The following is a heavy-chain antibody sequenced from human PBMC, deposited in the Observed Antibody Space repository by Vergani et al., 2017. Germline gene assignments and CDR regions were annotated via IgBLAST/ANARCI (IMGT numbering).Heavy chain of an antibody. V-gene: IGHV1-18*01. Sequence: QIQLVQSAAEVKKPGAALNVSCKASGYTFRNKDISWLRQAPGQGLEWMGSIIPHTGRTNTAQQFQDRVIMTTDTSTSTAYLSLGTLTSDDTAVYFCARNFLGRDIEVVPTAPFWLFDLWGRGTRVTVSS. CDR3: ARNFLGRDIEVVPTAPFWLFDL. D-gene: IGHD2-2*01. J-gene: IGHJ2*01. CDR1: GYTFRNKD. CDR2: IIPHTGRT.